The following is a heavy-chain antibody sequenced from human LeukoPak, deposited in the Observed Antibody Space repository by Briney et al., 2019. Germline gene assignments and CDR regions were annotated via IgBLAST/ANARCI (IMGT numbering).Heavy chain of an antibody. Sequence: SETLSLTCTVSGGSISSNYWSWIRQPPGKGLEWIGEINHSGSTNYNPSLKSRVTISVDTSKNQFSLKLSSVTAADTAVYYCARGSGRTRGGFDYWGQGTLVTVSS. CDR2: INHSGST. CDR1: GGSISSNY. CDR3: ARGSGRTRGGFDY. J-gene: IGHJ4*02. V-gene: IGHV4-34*01. D-gene: IGHD1-26*01.